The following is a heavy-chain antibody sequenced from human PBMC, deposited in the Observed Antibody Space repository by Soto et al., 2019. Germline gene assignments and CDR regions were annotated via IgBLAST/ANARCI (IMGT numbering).Heavy chain of an antibody. CDR2: FITIFDSA. Sequence: QLHLVQSGAEVQKAGSSVKVSCKASGGTVSSYAITWVRQAPGKGLEWMGVFITIFDSAHYAPKFQGRITITADESTSTAYMELSGLTSEDTAIYYCARDVSSDTTGFRGYDLWGQGTQVTVSS. D-gene: IGHD3-10*01. CDR1: GGTVSSYA. V-gene: IGHV1-69*01. J-gene: IGHJ4*02. CDR3: ARDVSSDTTGFRGYDL.